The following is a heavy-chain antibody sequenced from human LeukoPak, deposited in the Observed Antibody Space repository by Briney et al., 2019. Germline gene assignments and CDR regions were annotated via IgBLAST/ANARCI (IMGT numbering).Heavy chain of an antibody. Sequence: GGSLRLSCAASGFTFSSYSMNWVRQAPGKGLEWVSSISSSSSYIYYADSVKGRFTITRDNSKNTLYLQMNSLRAEDTAVYYCARDWFPGDYYYMDVWGKGTTVTVSS. D-gene: IGHD3-10*01. CDR1: GFTFSSYS. CDR3: ARDWFPGDYYYMDV. J-gene: IGHJ6*03. CDR2: ISSSSSYI. V-gene: IGHV3-21*01.